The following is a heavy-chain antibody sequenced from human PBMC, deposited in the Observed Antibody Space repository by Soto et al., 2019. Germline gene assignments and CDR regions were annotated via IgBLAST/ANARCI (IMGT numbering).Heavy chain of an antibody. J-gene: IGHJ4*02. V-gene: IGHV3-48*03. CDR1: GFSFSSYE. CDR3: ARSPFLECN. D-gene: IGHD3-3*02. CDR2: ISSSGSTI. Sequence: GGSLRLSCAASGFSFSSYEMNWVRQAPGKGLEWVSYISSSGSTIYYADSVKGRFTISRDNAKNSLFLQMNSLRVEDTAVYYCARSPFLECNWALGTLVTVSS.